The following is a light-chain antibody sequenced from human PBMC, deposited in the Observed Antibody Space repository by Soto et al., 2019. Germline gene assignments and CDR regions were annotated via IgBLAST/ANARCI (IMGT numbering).Light chain of an antibody. CDR3: QQYNSYSVT. CDR2: KAS. Sequence: IQMTQSPSTLSASVREIVTITCRASQSISGWLAWYQQKPGKAPKLLIYKASSLENGVSSRFSGSGSGTEFTLTITSLQPDDFATYYCQQYNSYSVTFGQGTKVDIK. CDR1: QSISGW. J-gene: IGKJ1*01. V-gene: IGKV1-5*03.